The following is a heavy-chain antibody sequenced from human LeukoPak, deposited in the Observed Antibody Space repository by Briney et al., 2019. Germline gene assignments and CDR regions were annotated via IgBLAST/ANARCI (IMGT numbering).Heavy chain of an antibody. V-gene: IGHV3-74*01. CDR3: SRGVCLNGAAWFDP. CDR2: INSDGSST. J-gene: IGHJ5*02. D-gene: IGHD2-8*01. Sequence: GGSLRLSCAASGFTFSSYAMSWLRQAPGKGLVWVSRINSDGSSTSYADSVKGRFTISRDNAKNTLYLQMNSPTAEDTAVYYCSRGVCLNGAAWFDPGSQGTLVTVSS. CDR1: GFTFSSYA.